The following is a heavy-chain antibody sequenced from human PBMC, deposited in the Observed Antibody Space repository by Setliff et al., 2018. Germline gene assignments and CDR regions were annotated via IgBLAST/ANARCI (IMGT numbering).Heavy chain of an antibody. CDR3: AKEHVVISYVSNTHQHYGMDV. V-gene: IGHV4-61*02. Sequence: PSETLSLTCTVSGGSISSGSYYWSWIRQPAGKGLEWIGRIYTSGATTYSPSLKSRVSISADTSKNLLSLTLKSVTAADTAVYYCAKEHVVISYVSNTHQHYGMDVWGQGTTVTVSS. D-gene: IGHD2-21*01. J-gene: IGHJ6*02. CDR2: IYTSGAT. CDR1: GGSISSGSYY.